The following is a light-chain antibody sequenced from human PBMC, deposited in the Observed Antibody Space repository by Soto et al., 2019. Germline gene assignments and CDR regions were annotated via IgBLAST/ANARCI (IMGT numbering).Light chain of an antibody. J-gene: IGKJ2*01. CDR3: EQYNDSNS. V-gene: IGKV3-15*01. CDR1: QSASIK. CDR2: GAS. Sequence: EIVLTQSPATLSVSPGERATLSCRASQSASIKLAWHPQKPGQGPRLLSYGASTRATGIPARFSGSGSGTEFTLTISSPQSEDFAVYYCEQYNDSNSFGQGTKLEIK.